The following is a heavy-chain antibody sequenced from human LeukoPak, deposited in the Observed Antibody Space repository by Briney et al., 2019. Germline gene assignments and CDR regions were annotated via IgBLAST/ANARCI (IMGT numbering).Heavy chain of an antibody. CDR3: ARSRRRYESRHFRVSGGPAGRPFDL. V-gene: IGHV4-34*12. CDR2: IFHSVSI. D-gene: IGHD3-22*01. CDR1: GDSFSEYY. Sequence: SETLSLTCAVYGDSFSEYYWNWVRQAPGKGLEWIGVIFHSVSIHYNPALNSRVTMSVDMSKNQFSLRLTSVTAADTAVYYCARSRRRYESRHFRVSGGPAGRPFDLWGQGNRVTVSS. J-gene: IGHJ4*02.